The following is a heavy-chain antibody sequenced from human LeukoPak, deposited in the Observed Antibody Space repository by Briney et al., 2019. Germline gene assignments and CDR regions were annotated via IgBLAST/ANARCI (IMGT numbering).Heavy chain of an antibody. CDR1: GFTFSSYP. J-gene: IGHJ4*02. Sequence: PGRSLRLSCAASGFTFSSYPMHWVRQAPGKGLEWVSVISYDGSTKYYADSVKGRFTISRDSPKNTLYLQMDSLRADDTAMYYCARDPQRGEPDYFDYWGQGTLVTVSS. V-gene: IGHV3-30-3*01. D-gene: IGHD1-14*01. CDR3: ARDPQRGEPDYFDY. CDR2: ISYDGSTK.